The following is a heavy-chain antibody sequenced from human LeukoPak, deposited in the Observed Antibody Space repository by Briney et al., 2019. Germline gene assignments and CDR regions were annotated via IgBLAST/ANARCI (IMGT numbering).Heavy chain of an antibody. CDR1: GGSISSHY. J-gene: IGHJ6*03. CDR3: ARDLGGSHYYYYYYMDV. V-gene: IGHV4-4*07. Sequence: SETLSLTCTVSGGSISSHYWSWIRQPAGKGLEWIGRIYTSGSTNYNPSLKSRVTMSVDTSKNQFSLKLSSVTAADTAVYYCARDLGGSHYYYYYYMDVWGKRTTVTVSS. CDR2: IYTSGST. D-gene: IGHD2-15*01.